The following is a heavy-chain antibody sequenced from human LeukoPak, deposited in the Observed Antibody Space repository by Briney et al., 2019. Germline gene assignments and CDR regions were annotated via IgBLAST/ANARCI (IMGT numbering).Heavy chain of an antibody. CDR1: GYTFTGYY. CDR2: INPNSGGT. V-gene: IGHV1-2*02. J-gene: IGHJ5*02. CDR3: ARGMVEYQLLLGYWFDP. D-gene: IGHD2-2*01. Sequence: ASVKVSCKASGYTFTGYYMHWVRQAPGQGLEWMGWINPNSGGTNYTQKFQGRVTMTRDTSISTAYMEPSRLRSDDTAVYYCARGMVEYQLLLGYWFDPWGQGTLVTVSS.